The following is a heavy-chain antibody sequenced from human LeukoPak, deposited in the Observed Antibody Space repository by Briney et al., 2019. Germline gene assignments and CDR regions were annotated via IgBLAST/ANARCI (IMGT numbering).Heavy chain of an antibody. CDR1: GFTVSSSY. V-gene: IGHV3-53*01. CDR2: FYSGGKT. Sequence: GGSLRLSCAASGFTVSSSYMSWVRQAPGKGLEWVSVFYSGGKTYYTDSVKGRFTISRDNSKNTLYLQMNSLRAEDTAVYYCARDPCHGALDYWGQGALVTVSS. D-gene: IGHD2-2*01. J-gene: IGHJ4*02. CDR3: ARDPCHGALDY.